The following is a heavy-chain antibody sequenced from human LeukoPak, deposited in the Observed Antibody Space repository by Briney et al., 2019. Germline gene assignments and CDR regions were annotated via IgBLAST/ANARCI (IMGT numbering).Heavy chain of an antibody. CDR1: GGSFSGYY. CDR3: AREDREWLRYYYYYYYMDV. V-gene: IGHV4-34*01. D-gene: IGHD5-12*01. Sequence: SETLSLTCAVYGGSFSGYYWSWIRQPPGKGLEWIGEINHSGSTNYNPSLKSRVTISVDTSKNQFSLKLSSVTAADTAVYYCAREDREWLRYYYYYYYMDVWGKGTTVTVSS. CDR2: INHSGST. J-gene: IGHJ6*03.